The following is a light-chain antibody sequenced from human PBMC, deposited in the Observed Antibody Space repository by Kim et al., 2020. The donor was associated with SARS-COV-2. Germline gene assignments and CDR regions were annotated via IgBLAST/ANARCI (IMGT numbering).Light chain of an antibody. J-gene: IGKJ2*01. CDR3: QHYNSPMYT. V-gene: IGKV1-5*03. CDR1: QSISTY. Sequence: GDRVTITCRASQSISTYLAWYQQKQGKAPKVLISATSTLESGVPSRFSGSGSGTEFTLTINSLQPDDFATYYCQHYNSPMYTFGQGTKLEI. CDR2: ATS.